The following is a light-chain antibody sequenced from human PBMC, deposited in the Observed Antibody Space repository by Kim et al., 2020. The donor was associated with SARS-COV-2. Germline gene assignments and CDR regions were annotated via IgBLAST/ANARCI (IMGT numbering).Light chain of an antibody. V-gene: IGLV3-19*01. CDR1: SLRSYY. J-gene: IGLJ1*01. CDR2: GKN. CDR3: NSRDNSGNHYV. Sequence: SSELTQDPAVSVALGQTVRITCQGDSLRSYYASWYQQKPGQAPVLVIYGKNNRPSGIPDRFSGSTSGNTSSLTITGAQAEDEADYYCNSRDNSGNHYVFGTGTKVTV.